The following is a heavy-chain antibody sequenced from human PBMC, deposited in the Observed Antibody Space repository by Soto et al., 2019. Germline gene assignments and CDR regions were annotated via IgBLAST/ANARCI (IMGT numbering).Heavy chain of an antibody. Sequence: VSGNASGYTFTSYYMHWVRHAPGQGLEWMGIINPSGGSTSYAQKFQGRVTMTRDTSTSTVYMELSSLRSEDTAVYYCARASDPIFGPTQKTNYGMDVWGQGTTVTVSS. J-gene: IGHJ6*02. CDR3: ARASDPIFGPTQKTNYGMDV. V-gene: IGHV1-46*01. D-gene: IGHD3-3*01. CDR1: GYTFTSYY. CDR2: INPSGGST.